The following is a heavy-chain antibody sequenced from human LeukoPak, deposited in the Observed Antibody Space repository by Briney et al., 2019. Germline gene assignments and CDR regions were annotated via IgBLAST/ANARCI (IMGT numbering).Heavy chain of an antibody. CDR3: ARDGNYYDSSGPADY. V-gene: IGHV3-74*01. Sequence: PGGSLRLSCAASRFTFSRYWVHWVRQAPGKGLVWVSRINSDGISTSYADPVKGRFTISRDNAKNTLYLQMNSLRAEDTAVYYCARDGNYYDSSGPADYWGQGTLVTVSS. CDR2: INSDGIST. CDR1: RFTFSRYW. J-gene: IGHJ4*02. D-gene: IGHD3-22*01.